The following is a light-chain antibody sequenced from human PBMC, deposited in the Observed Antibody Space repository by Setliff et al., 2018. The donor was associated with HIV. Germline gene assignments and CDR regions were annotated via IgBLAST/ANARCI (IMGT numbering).Light chain of an antibody. CDR3: AAWDDSLNAYV. CDR2: ANF. Sequence: QSVLTQPPSASGTPGQRVTISCSGSFSNIGRNTVNWYQQLPGTAPKLLIFANFQRPSGVPDRFSGSKSGTSASLAISGLQSGDESDYFCAAWDDSLNAYVFGTGTNVTVL. J-gene: IGLJ1*01. CDR1: FSNIGRNT. V-gene: IGLV1-44*01.